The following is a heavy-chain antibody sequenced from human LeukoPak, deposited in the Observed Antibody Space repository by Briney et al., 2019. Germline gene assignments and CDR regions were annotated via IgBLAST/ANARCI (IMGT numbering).Heavy chain of an antibody. J-gene: IGHJ4*02. CDR2: ISSSGNTI. CDR1: RFTFSTYS. V-gene: IGHV3-48*04. D-gene: IGHD6-13*01. CDR3: ARGGIAEIKGDY. Sequence: GGSLRLSCAASRFTFSTYSMNWVRQAPGKGLEWVSYISSSGNTIYYADSVKGRFTISRDNAKNSLYLQMNSLRAEDTAVYYCARGGIAEIKGDYWGQGTLVTVSS.